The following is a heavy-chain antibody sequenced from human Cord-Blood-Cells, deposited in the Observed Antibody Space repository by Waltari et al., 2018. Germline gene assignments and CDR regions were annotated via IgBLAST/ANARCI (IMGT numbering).Heavy chain of an antibody. V-gene: IGHV1-2*02. D-gene: IGHD6-6*01. J-gene: IGHJ3*02. CDR2: NNPNSGGT. CDR1: VYTFTVYY. CDR3: ASGPGSSSGYAFDI. Sequence: QVQLVQSGAEVTKPGAPVKVSCKAVVYTFTVYYQHRVRQAPGQGLEWMGWNNPNSGGTNYAQKFQGRVTMTRDTSISTAYMELSRLRSDDTAVYYCASGPGSSSGYAFDIWGQGTMVTVSS.